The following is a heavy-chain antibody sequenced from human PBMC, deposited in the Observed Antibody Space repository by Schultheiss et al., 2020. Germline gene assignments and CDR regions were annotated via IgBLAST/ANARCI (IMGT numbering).Heavy chain of an antibody. D-gene: IGHD3-3*02. CDR3: ARVVIAFCFGR. CDR1: GGYISSYY. Sequence: SETLSLTCTVSGGYISSYYWSCIRLPAGKGLEWIGRIYTSGSTNYNPSLKSRVTMSVDTSKNQFSLKLSSVTAADTAGYYCARVVIAFCFGRWGQVTLDTVSS. V-gene: IGHV4-4*07. J-gene: IGHJ1*01. CDR2: IYTSGST.